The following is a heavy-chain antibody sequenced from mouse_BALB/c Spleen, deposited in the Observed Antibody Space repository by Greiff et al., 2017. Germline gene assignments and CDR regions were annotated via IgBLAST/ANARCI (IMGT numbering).Heavy chain of an antibody. V-gene: IGHV5-6-4*01. CDR3: ARGITTATAWFAY. D-gene: IGHD1-2*01. J-gene: IGHJ3*01. Sequence: EVMLVESGGGLVKPGGSLKLSCAASGFTFSSYTMSWVRQTPEKRLEWVATISSGGSYTYYPDSVKGRFTISRDNAKNTLYLQMSSLKSEDTAMYYCARGITTATAWFAYWGQGTLVTVSA. CDR1: GFTFSSYT. CDR2: ISSGGSYT.